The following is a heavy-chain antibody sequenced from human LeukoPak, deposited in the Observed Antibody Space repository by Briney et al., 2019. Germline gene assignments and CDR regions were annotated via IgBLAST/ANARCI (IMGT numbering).Heavy chain of an antibody. J-gene: IGHJ4*02. D-gene: IGHD4-11*01. CDR1: GGTFSSYA. Sequence: SVKVSCKASGGTFSSYAISWVRQAPGQGLEWMGRIIPIFGTANYAQKFQGRVTITTDESTSAAYMELSSLRSEDTAVYYCARGTVTTFLEHYFDYWGQGTLVTVSS. CDR3: ARGTVTTFLEHYFDY. CDR2: IIPIFGTA. V-gene: IGHV1-69*05.